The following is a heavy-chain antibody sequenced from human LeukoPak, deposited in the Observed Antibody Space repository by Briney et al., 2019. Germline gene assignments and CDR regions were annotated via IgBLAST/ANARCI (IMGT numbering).Heavy chain of an antibody. CDR3: ARAQYYYDSSGYFPT. D-gene: IGHD3-22*01. CDR2: IDPNSGGT. J-gene: IGHJ4*02. CDR1: GYSFTGHY. V-gene: IGHV1-2*02. Sequence: ASVKVSCKASGYSFTGHYMHWVRQAPGQGLEWMGWIDPNSGGTNYARKFQGRVTMTRDTSISTAYMELSRLRSDDTAVYYCARAQYYYDSSGYFPTWGQGTLVTVSS.